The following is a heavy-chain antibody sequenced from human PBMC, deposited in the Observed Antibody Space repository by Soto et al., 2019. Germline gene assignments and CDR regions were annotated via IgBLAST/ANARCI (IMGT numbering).Heavy chain of an antibody. D-gene: IGHD2-21*02. CDR3: AKGGPATAIYYYYYYGMDV. CDR2: ISYDGSNK. J-gene: IGHJ6*02. CDR1: GFTCSSYG. Sequence: ARWSLRLSCAASGFTCSSYGMHWFRQAPGKGLEWVAVISYDGSNKYYADSVKGRFTISRDNSKNTLYLQMNSLRAEDTAVYYCAKGGPATAIYYYYYYGMDVWGQGTTVTVSS. V-gene: IGHV3-30*18.